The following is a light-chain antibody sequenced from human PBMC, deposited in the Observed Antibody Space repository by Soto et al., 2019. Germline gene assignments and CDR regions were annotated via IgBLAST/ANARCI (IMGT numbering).Light chain of an antibody. CDR2: EVN. J-gene: IGLJ1*01. Sequence: QSALTQPASVSGSPGQSITISCTGANSDIGDGNYVSWYQQYPGKAPKVIIYEVNYRPSGVSYRFSGSKSGNTASLTISGLQAEDEADYYCSSFSSGTTLFVFGGGTKVTVL. CDR3: SSFSSGTTLFV. CDR1: NSDIGDGNY. V-gene: IGLV2-14*01.